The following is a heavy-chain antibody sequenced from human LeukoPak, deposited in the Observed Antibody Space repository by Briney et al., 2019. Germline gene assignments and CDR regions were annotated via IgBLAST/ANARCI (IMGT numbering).Heavy chain of an antibody. CDR1: GGSISSGGYY. Sequence: PSETLSLTCTVSGGSISSGGYYWSWIRQHPGKGLEWIGYIYYSGSTYYNPSLKSRVTISVDTSKNQLSLKLSSVTAADTAVYYCARGIEYYDSSGYPNPDAFDIWGQGTMVTVSS. V-gene: IGHV4-31*03. J-gene: IGHJ3*02. D-gene: IGHD3-22*01. CDR2: IYYSGST. CDR3: ARGIEYYDSSGYPNPDAFDI.